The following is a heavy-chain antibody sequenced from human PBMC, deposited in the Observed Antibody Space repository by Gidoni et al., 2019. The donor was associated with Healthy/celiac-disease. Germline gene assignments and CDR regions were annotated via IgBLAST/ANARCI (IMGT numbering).Heavy chain of an antibody. CDR2: IYHSGST. CDR3: ARSSTIFGVVTTNLDY. J-gene: IGHJ4*02. D-gene: IGHD3-3*01. CDR1: GGPIRHSNW. Sequence: QAQLQESGPGLVKPSGTLSLPCAASGGPIRHSNWWSWVRPPPGKGLEWIGEIYHSGSTNYNPSLKSRDTISVDKSKNQFSLKLSSVTAADTAVYYCARSSTIFGVVTTNLDYWGQGTLVTVSS. V-gene: IGHV4-4*02.